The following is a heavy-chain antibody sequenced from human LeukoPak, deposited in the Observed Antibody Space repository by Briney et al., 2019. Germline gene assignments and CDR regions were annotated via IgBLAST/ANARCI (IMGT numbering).Heavy chain of an antibody. J-gene: IGHJ4*02. D-gene: IGHD3-3*01. V-gene: IGHV1-69*04. CDR1: GYTFTSYY. CDR3: ARGSDDFWSGYSPSY. Sequence: SVKVSCKASGYTFTSYYMHWVRQAPGQGLEWMGRIIPILGIANYAQKFQGRVTITADKSTSTAYMELSRLRSDDTAVYYCARGSDDFWSGYSPSYWGQGTLVTVSS. CDR2: IIPILGIA.